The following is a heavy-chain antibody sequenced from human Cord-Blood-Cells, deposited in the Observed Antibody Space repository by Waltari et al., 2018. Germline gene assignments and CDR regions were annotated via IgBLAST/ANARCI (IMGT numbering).Heavy chain of an antibody. CDR3: ARCPYSSSWSPLDY. CDR1: GFTFSSYW. CDR2: IKQDGSEK. V-gene: IGHV3-7*01. Sequence: EVQLVESGGGLVQPGGSLRLSCAASGFTFSSYWMSWVRQAPGKGLEWVANIKQDGSEKYYVDSVKGRFTISRDSAKNSLYLQMNSLRAEDTAVYYCARCPYSSSWSPLDYWGQGTLVTVSS. J-gene: IGHJ4*02. D-gene: IGHD6-13*01.